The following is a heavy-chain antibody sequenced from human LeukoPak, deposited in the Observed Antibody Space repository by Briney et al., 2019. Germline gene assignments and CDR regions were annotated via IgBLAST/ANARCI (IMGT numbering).Heavy chain of an antibody. CDR1: GFTFSSYA. J-gene: IGHJ4*02. V-gene: IGHV3-23*01. Sequence: PGGSLRLSCVASGFTFSSYAMSWVRQAPGKGLDWVSTSSGSGGATYYADSVKGRFTISRDNSKNTLYLQMNSLRAEDTAIYYCAKDLYGFGGATVFDYWGQGTLVTVSS. CDR3: AKDLYGFGGATVFDY. D-gene: IGHD3-16*02. CDR2: SSGSGGAT.